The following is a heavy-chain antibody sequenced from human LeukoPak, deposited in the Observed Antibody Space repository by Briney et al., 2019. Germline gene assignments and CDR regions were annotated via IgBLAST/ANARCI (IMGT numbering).Heavy chain of an antibody. CDR3: ARHQEGIVVVPTAREPFDY. D-gene: IGHD2-2*01. CDR2: INHSGST. Sequence: SETLSLTCAVYGGSFSGYYWSWIRQPPGKGLEWIGEINHSGSTNYNPSLKSRVTISVDTSKNQFSLKLNSVTAADTAIYYCARHQEGIVVVPTAREPFDYWGQGTLVTVSS. J-gene: IGHJ4*02. CDR1: GGSFSGYY. V-gene: IGHV4-34*01.